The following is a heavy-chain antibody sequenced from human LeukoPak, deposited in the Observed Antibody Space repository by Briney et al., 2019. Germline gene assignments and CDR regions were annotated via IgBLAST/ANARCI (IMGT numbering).Heavy chain of an antibody. CDR1: GYSFTSYW. Sequence: GESLKISCKGSGYSFTSYWIGWVRQMPGKGLEWMGIIYPGDSDTRYSPSFQGQVTISADKSISTAYLQWSSLKASDTAVYYCARRGYCSGGSCYLLDYWGQGTLVTVS. V-gene: IGHV5-51*01. CDR2: IYPGDSDT. J-gene: IGHJ4*02. CDR3: ARRGYCSGGSCYLLDY. D-gene: IGHD2-15*01.